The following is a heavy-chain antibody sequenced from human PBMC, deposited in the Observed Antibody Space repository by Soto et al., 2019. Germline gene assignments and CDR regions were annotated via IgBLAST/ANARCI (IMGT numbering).Heavy chain of an antibody. CDR3: ARWSYLDY. D-gene: IGHD3-3*01. V-gene: IGHV3-23*01. CDR2: ISGSDGKT. Sequence: GGSLRLSCAASGFSFGSYALSWVRQAPGKGLEWVSTISGSDGKTFCADSVKGRFSISRDTSQSTLYLQMNSLRADDTAMYYCARWSYLDYWGQGTRVTVSS. J-gene: IGHJ4*02. CDR1: GFSFGSYA.